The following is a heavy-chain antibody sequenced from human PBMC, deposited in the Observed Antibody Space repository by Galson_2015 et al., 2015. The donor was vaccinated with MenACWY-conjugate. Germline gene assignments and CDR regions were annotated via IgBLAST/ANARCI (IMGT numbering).Heavy chain of an antibody. Sequence: SETLSLTCAVYGGSFQGYYWSWFRQPPGKGLQWIGNIHYSGGTYYNPSLKSRVTISVDTSKSQFSLRRRSVTAADTAVYYCARRRPRDIGGGFDIWGQGTIVTVAS. D-gene: IGHD2-15*01. V-gene: IGHV4-34*01. CDR1: GGSFQGYY. CDR2: IHYSGGT. CDR3: ARRRPRDIGGGFDI. J-gene: IGHJ3*02.